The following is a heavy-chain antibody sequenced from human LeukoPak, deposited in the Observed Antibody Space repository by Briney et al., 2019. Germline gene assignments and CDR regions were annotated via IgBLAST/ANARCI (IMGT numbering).Heavy chain of an antibody. CDR3: ARDSH. J-gene: IGHJ3*01. CDR2: IKPDGSEK. Sequence: PGGSLSLSCAASGFTFTSHWMSWVRQAPGKGLEWVANIKPDGSEKYYVDSVKGRFTISRDSAENSLFLQMNSLRAEDTAVYYCARDSHWGQGTMVTVSS. CDR1: GFTFTSHW. V-gene: IGHV3-7*01.